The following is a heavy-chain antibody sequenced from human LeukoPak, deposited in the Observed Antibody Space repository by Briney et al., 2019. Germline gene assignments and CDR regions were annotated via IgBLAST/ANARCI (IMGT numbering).Heavy chain of an antibody. Sequence: SETLSLTCTVSGVSISNDQDYWSWFRQRPGKGLEWIGYMYYDGSPHYNPSLKSRVTISVDTSKNQFSLRLTSVTAADTAVYYCATPFCGSISCLDVFDLWGQGTTVTVSS. CDR2: MYYDGSP. CDR1: GVSISNDQDY. V-gene: IGHV4-31*03. CDR3: ATPFCGSISCLDVFDL. J-gene: IGHJ3*01. D-gene: IGHD2-2*01.